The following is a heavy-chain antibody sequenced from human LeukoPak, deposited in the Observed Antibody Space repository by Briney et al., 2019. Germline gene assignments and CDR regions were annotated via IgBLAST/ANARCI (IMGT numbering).Heavy chain of an antibody. CDR2: IIPIFGTA. Sequence: ASVKVSCKASGGTFSSYAISWVRQAPGQGLEWMGGIIPIFGTANYAQKFQGRVTITADESTSTAYMELSSLRSEDTAVYYCARDRLTLYYYDSSGYYPGWGQGTLVTVSS. V-gene: IGHV1-69*13. J-gene: IGHJ4*02. CDR3: ARDRLTLYYYDSSGYYPG. CDR1: GGTFSSYA. D-gene: IGHD3-22*01.